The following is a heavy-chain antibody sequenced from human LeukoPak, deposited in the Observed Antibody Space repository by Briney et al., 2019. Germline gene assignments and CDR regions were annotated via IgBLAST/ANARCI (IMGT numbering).Heavy chain of an antibody. Sequence: PGGSLRLSCAASGITFSGSAMHWARQASGKGLEWVGHIRSKANNYATVYGASVKGRFTISRDDSKNTAYLQMNSLKTEDTAVYYCARDRAAAGTGAFDIWGQGTMVTVSS. D-gene: IGHD6-13*01. CDR1: GITFSGSA. V-gene: IGHV3-73*01. J-gene: IGHJ3*02. CDR2: IRSKANNYAT. CDR3: ARDRAAAGTGAFDI.